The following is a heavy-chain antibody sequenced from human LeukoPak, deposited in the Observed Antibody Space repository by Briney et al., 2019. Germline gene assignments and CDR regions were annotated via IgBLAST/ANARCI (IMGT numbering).Heavy chain of an antibody. CDR2: INPSSGST. V-gene: IGHV1-46*01. D-gene: IGHD6-13*01. Sequence: EASVKVSCKAYGYTFTTYYMHWVRQAPGQGLEWMGIINPSSGSTTYAQSFQGRVTMTRDTSTTTVYMELSSLRSEDTAVYYCARGRIPATRSYFDYWGQGTLVTVSS. CDR1: GYTFTTYY. CDR3: ARGRIPATRSYFDY. J-gene: IGHJ4*02.